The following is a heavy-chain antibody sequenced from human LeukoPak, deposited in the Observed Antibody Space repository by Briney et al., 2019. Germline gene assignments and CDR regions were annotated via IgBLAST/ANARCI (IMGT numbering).Heavy chain of an antibody. Sequence: GESLKISCQGSGYSFTSYWIGWVRQMHGKGLEWMGIIYPGDSDTRYSPSFQGQVTFSANKSISTAYLQWSSLKASDTAMYYCARLRFLGPVEGFAWFDPWGQGTLVTVSS. CDR3: ARLRFLGPVEGFAWFDP. V-gene: IGHV5-51*01. CDR2: IYPGDSDT. D-gene: IGHD3-3*01. CDR1: GYSFTSYW. J-gene: IGHJ5*02.